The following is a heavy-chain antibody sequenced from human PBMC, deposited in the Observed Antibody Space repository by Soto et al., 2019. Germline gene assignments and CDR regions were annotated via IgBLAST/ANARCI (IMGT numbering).Heavy chain of an antibody. Sequence: PGDSLKIACRGYGEHFACYGIAWVRQMPGKGLELMGIIYPSDSDTRYRPSFQGQVTISADKSISSAYLQWSSLRASDTAMYYCARGGVSTRTFDYWGQGTPVTVSS. CDR2: IYPSDSDT. CDR3: ARGGVSTRTFDY. V-gene: IGHV5-51*01. J-gene: IGHJ4*02. D-gene: IGHD3-3*01. CDR1: GEHFACYG.